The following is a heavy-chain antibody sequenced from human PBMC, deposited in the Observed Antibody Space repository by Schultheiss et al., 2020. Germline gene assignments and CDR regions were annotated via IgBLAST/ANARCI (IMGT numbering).Heavy chain of an antibody. Sequence: SETLSLTCTVSGGSISSGGYYWSWIRQHPGKGLEWIGYIYYSGSTYYNPSLKSRVTISVDTSKNQFSLKLSSVTAADTAVYYCARHVAGSGWYYFQHWGKGALVTVSS. CDR2: IYYSGST. CDR1: GGSISSGGYY. J-gene: IGHJ1*01. V-gene: IGHV4-31*03. CDR3: ARHVAGSGWYYFQH. D-gene: IGHD6-13*01.